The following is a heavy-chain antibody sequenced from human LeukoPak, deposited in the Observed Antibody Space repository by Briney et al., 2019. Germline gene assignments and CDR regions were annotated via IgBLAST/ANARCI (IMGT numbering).Heavy chain of an antibody. Sequence: PSETLSLTCAVYGGSFGGYYWSWIRQPPGKGLEWIGEINHSGSTNYNPSLKSRVTISVDTSKNQFSLKLSTVTAADTAVYYCARGRLELLWFGELLPNYFDYWGQGTLVTVSS. CDR1: GGSFGGYY. CDR3: ARGRLELLWFGELLPNYFDY. J-gene: IGHJ4*02. CDR2: INHSGST. V-gene: IGHV4-34*01. D-gene: IGHD3-10*01.